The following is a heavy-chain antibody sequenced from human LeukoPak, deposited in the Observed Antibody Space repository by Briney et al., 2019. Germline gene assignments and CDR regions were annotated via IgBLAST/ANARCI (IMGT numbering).Heavy chain of an antibody. CDR1: GGSISSGGYY. Sequence: SQTLSLTCTVSGGSISSGGYYWSWIRQHPGKGLAWIGYIYYSGSTYYNPSLKSRVTISVDTSKNQFSLKLSSVTAADTAVYYCARVMLERQVRWFDPWGQGTLVTVSS. D-gene: IGHD1-1*01. J-gene: IGHJ5*02. CDR3: ARVMLERQVRWFDP. CDR2: IYYSGST. V-gene: IGHV4-31*03.